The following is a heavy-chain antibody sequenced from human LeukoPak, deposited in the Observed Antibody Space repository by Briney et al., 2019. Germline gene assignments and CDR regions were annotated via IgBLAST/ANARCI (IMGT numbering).Heavy chain of an antibody. D-gene: IGHD3-22*01. CDR3: ARLASRQTYYYDSSGYSKFDP. CDR1: GYSFTSYW. CDR2: IYPGDSDT. Sequence: GESLKISCKGSGYSFTSYWIGWVRQMPGKGLEWMGIIYPGDSDTRYSPSFQGQVTISADKSISTAYPQWSSLKASDTAMYYCARLASRQTYYYDSSGYSKFDPWGQGTLVTVSS. J-gene: IGHJ5*02. V-gene: IGHV5-51*01.